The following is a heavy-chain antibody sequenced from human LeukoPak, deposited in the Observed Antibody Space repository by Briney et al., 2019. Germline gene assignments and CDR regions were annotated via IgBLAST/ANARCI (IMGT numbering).Heavy chain of an antibody. CDR3: ARTNLGSGWRFDY. CDR1: EXAFSDFY. J-gene: IGHJ4*02. D-gene: IGHD6-19*01. Sequence: GGSLRLSCGASEXAFSDFYMTWIRQAPGKGLEWVSYISSSSSHTNYADSVKGRFTISRDNAKNSLYLQMNSLRVEDTAVYYCARTNLGSGWRFDYWGQGTLVTVSS. V-gene: IGHV3-11*06. CDR2: ISSSSSHT.